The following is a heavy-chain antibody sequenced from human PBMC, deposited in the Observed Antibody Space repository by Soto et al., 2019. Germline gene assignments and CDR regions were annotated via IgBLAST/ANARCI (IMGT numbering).Heavy chain of an antibody. CDR2: ISSSSSTI. J-gene: IGHJ4*02. V-gene: IGHV3-48*02. CDR3: AMFNLSSWYHDY. D-gene: IGHD6-13*01. CDR1: GFTFSSYS. Sequence: GGSLRLSCAASGFTFSSYSMNWVRQAPGKGLEWVSYISSSSSTIYYADSVKGRFTISRDNDKNSLYLQMNSLRDEDTAVYYCAMFNLSSWYHDYWGQGTLVTVSS.